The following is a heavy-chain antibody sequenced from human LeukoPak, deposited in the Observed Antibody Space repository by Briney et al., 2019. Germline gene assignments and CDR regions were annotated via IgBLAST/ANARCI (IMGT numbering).Heavy chain of an antibody. D-gene: IGHD3-9*01. V-gene: IGHV1-18*01. CDR3: ARDQAATNTQVRFCLD. CDR2: ISAYNGNT. J-gene: IGHJ4*02. Sequence: GYIFSTYWISWVRPAPGQGLEWMGWISAYNGNTNFAQKLQGRVTMTTDTSTSTAYMDLRSLRSDDTAVYYCARDQAATNTQVRFCLDWGQGTLVTVSS. CDR1: GYIFSTYW.